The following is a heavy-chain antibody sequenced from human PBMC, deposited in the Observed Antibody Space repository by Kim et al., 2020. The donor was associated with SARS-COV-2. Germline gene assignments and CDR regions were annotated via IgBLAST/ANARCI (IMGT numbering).Heavy chain of an antibody. CDR3: ARGGFKPDY. CDR2: GSDK. J-gene: IGHJ4*02. Sequence: GSDKNYVDSLKGRFTISRDNPSNSLYLQMNSLRAEDTAVYYCARGGFKPDYWGQGTLVTVSS. D-gene: IGHD3-10*01. V-gene: IGHV3-7*03.